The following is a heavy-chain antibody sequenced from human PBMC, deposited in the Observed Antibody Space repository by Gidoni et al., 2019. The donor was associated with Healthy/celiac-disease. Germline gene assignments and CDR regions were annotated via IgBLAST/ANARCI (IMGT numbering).Heavy chain of an antibody. Sequence: EVQLVESGGGLVKPGGSLRLACAASGFPFSSYSMNWVRQAPGKGREWVSSMSSRSIYIDYAASVNGLFTFSRDNANNSLSLHMNSLRAEDTAVYCCARDAAARPALDYWGQGTLVTVSS. V-gene: IGHV3-21*01. CDR2: MSSRSIYI. D-gene: IGHD6-6*01. J-gene: IGHJ4*02. CDR1: GFPFSSYS. CDR3: ARDAAARPALDY.